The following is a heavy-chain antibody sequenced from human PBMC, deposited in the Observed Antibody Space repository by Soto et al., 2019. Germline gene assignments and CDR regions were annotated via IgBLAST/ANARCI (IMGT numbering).Heavy chain of an antibody. Sequence: QVQLVESGGGVVQPGRSLRLSCTASGFRFSSFAMHWVRQTTGKGLVWVAVISSDGSRDYYADYVKGLFTISRDNSKNTLYLQRGSLGGDDTAVYFCARDRIGASCSGAYFDYGGQGTMVTVSS. D-gene: IGHD2-15*01. V-gene: IGHV3-30*15. CDR1: GFRFSSFA. CDR2: ISSDGSRD. J-gene: IGHJ4*02. CDR3: ARDRIGASCSGAYFDY.